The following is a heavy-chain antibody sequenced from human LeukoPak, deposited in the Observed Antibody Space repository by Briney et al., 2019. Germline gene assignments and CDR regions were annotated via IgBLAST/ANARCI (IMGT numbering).Heavy chain of an antibody. V-gene: IGHV3-30*18. CDR3: AKDFRRRPIVVVPAAIGY. J-gene: IGHJ4*02. CDR2: VSLVGSNK. CDR1: GFTFSSYG. Sequence: GGSLRLSCAASGFTFSSYGMHWVRQAPGKGLGWEAVVSLVGSNKYYADCVKGRFTISRDNSKNTLYLQMNSLRAEDTAVYYCAKDFRRRPIVVVPAAIGYWGQGTLVTVSS. D-gene: IGHD2-2*01.